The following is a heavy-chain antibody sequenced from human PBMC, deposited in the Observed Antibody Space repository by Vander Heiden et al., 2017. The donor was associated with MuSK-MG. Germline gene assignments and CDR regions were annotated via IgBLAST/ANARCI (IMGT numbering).Heavy chain of an antibody. J-gene: IGHJ3*02. V-gene: IGHV3-48*01. CDR3: ARDVCSGGSCYGAFDI. D-gene: IGHD2-15*01. CDR2: ISSSGSIR. Sequence: EVQLVESGGGLVQPGGSLRLHCATSGFTFNNYSMNWVRQAPGKGLEWVSYISSSGSIRYYADSVKGRFTISRDNAKDSLYLQMNSLRAEDTAVYYCARDVCSGGSCYGAFDIWGQGTMVTVSS. CDR1: GFTFNNYS.